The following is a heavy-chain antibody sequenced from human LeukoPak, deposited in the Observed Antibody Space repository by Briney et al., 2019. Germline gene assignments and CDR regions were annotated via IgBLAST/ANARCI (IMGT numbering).Heavy chain of an antibody. CDR1: GGSISSGGYS. V-gene: IGHV4-31*11. CDR2: IYYSGST. J-gene: IGHJ4*02. Sequence: PSETLSLTCAVSGGSISSGGYSWSWIRQHPGKGLEWIGYIYYSGSTYYNPSLKSRVTISVDTSKNQFSLKLSSVTAADTAVYYCARGLKGKEPFDYWGQGTLVTVSS. CDR3: ARGLKGKEPFDY. D-gene: IGHD1-14*01.